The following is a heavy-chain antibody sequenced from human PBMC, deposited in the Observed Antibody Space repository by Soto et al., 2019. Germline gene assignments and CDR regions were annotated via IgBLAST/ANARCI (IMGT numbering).Heavy chain of an antibody. V-gene: IGHV1-69*01. CDR1: GGIFSDYA. CDR3: ARQMNRGVIFDY. CDR2: IIPIFGTT. J-gene: IGHJ4*02. D-gene: IGHD3-10*01. Sequence: QVQLVQSGADVRRPGSSVKVSCKTSGGIFSDYALSWVRQAPGQGLEWMGRIIPIFGTTIYAQKFHGRVTITADEPTSTAFMELSSLRSEDTAVYYCARQMNRGVIFDYWGQGTLVIVSS.